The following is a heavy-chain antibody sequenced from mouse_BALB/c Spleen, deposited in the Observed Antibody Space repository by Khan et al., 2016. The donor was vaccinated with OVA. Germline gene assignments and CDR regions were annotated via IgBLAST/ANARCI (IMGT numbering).Heavy chain of an antibody. J-gene: IGHJ3*01. V-gene: IGHV2-6-7*01. CDR1: GFSLTGYG. CDR3: GRYRYCCVRGFAY. CDR2: IWGDGST. Sequence: VELVESGPGLVAPSQSLSITCTVSGFSLTGYGVNWVRQPPGKGLEWLGMIWGDGSTDYNSALKSRLSISKANSKNQVFLKMNSLQTDDTARYXCGRYRYCCVRGFAYWGQGTLVTVS.